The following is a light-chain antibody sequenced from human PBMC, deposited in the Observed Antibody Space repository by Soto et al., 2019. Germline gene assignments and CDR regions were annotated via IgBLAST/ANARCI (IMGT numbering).Light chain of an antibody. V-gene: IGLV1-51*01. Sequence: QSVLTQPPSVSAAPGQKVTISCSGTSSNIGNDYVFWYQQLPGTAPKHLIYDNNKRPSGIPDRFSGSRSGTSATLGITGLQTEDEADYHCGTWDSSLSAVVFGGGTKLTVL. CDR3: GTWDSSLSAVV. J-gene: IGLJ2*01. CDR1: SSNIGNDY. CDR2: DNN.